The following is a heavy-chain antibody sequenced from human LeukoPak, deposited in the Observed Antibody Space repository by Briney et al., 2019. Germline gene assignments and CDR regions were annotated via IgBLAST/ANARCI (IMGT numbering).Heavy chain of an antibody. D-gene: IGHD6-19*01. V-gene: IGHV3-7*01. J-gene: IGHJ4*02. CDR3: ARDSGGAVAGKGDY. Sequence: PGGSLRLSCAASGFTFSSYWMSWVRQAPGRGLEGVANIKQDGSEKYYVDSVKGRFTISRDDAKNSLYLQMNSLRAEDTAVYYCARDSGGAVAGKGDYWGQGTLVTVSS. CDR2: IKQDGSEK. CDR1: GFTFSSYW.